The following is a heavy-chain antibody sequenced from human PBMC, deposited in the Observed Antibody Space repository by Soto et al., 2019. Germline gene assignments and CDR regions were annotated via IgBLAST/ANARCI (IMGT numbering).Heavy chain of an antibody. V-gene: IGHV3-21*01. CDR2: ISSSSSYI. D-gene: IGHD2-15*01. J-gene: IGHJ6*03. CDR1: GFTFSSYS. CDR3: AREGMYCSGGSCYGVGYYYYYMDV. Sequence: GGSLRLSCAASGFTFSSYSMNWVRQAPGKGLEWVSSISSSSSYIYYADSVKGRFTISRDNAKNSLYLQMNSLRAEDTAVYYCAREGMYCSGGSCYGVGYYYYYMDVWGKGTTVTVSS.